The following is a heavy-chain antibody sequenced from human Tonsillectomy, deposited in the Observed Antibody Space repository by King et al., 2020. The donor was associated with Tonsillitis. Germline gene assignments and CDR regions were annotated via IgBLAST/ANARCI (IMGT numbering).Heavy chain of an antibody. CDR3: ARDKFRYYYGSGSYSYGMDV. V-gene: IGHV1-69*01. CDR2: IIPIFGTA. Sequence: QLVQSGAEVKKPGSSVKVSCKASGGTFSSYAISWVRQAPGQGLEWMGGIIPIFGTANYAQKFQGRVTITADESTSTAYMELSSLRSEDTAVDYCARDKFRYYYGSGSYSYGMDVWGQGTTVTVSS. J-gene: IGHJ6*02. D-gene: IGHD3-10*01. CDR1: GGTFSSYA.